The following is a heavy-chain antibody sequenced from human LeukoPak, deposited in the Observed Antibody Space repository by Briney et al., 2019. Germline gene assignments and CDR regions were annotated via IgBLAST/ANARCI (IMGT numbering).Heavy chain of an antibody. CDR2: ISDSGST. CDR3: ARLSNSWYRFVDY. Sequence: SETLSLTCTVSGGSISSYYWSWIRQPPGKGVEWIGYISDSGSTNYNPSLKSRVTISVDTSKNQFSLRLSSVTAADTAMYFCARLSNSWYRFVDYWGQGILVTVSS. D-gene: IGHD6-13*01. CDR1: GGSISSYY. V-gene: IGHV4-59*08. J-gene: IGHJ4*02.